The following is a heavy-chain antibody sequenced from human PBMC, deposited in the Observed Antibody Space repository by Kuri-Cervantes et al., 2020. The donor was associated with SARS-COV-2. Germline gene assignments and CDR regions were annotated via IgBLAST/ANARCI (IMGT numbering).Heavy chain of an antibody. Sequence: SVKVSCKASGGTFSSYAISWVRQAPGQGLEWMGGIIPIFGTANYAQKFQGRVTITADESTSTAYMELSSLRSEDTAVYYCARGGWSTSCYMGLCYYYMDVWGKGTTVTVSS. D-gene: IGHD2-2*02. J-gene: IGHJ6*03. CDR3: ARGGWSTSCYMGLCYYYMDV. CDR2: IIPIFGTA. CDR1: GGTFSSYA. V-gene: IGHV1-69*13.